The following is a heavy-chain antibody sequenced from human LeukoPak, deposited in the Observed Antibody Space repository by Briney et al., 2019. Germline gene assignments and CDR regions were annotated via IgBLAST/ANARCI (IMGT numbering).Heavy chain of an antibody. D-gene: IGHD1-14*01. Sequence: GRSLRLSCAGSGFTFGGYGMHWFRQTPSKGLEWVAVIAYDGSRAFYADSVKGRFTISRDNSKNTMSVQMDDLRAEDTAVYYCTRYNNDHFDYWGQGTLVTVSS. CDR2: IAYDGSRA. V-gene: IGHV3-33*01. CDR1: GFTFGGYG. CDR3: TRYNNDHFDY. J-gene: IGHJ4*02.